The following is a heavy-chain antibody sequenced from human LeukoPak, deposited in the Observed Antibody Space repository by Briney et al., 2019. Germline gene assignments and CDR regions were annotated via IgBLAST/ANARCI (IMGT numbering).Heavy chain of an antibody. CDR1: GFDFGAYE. D-gene: IGHD3-22*01. J-gene: IGHJ4*02. CDR3: TTLGYHLDS. Sequence: PGGSLRLSCAASGFDFGAYEMNWVRQAPGKGLEWVAYFAGSDTTTYYADSVKGRFTMSRDNARDSLYLQMNSLRAEDTALYYCTTLGYHLDSWGQGTLVTVSS. V-gene: IGHV3-48*03. CDR2: FAGSDTTT.